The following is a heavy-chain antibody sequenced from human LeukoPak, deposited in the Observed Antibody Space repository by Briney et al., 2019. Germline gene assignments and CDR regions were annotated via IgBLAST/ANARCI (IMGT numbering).Heavy chain of an antibody. CDR3: AAGQSYSYNS. D-gene: IGHD5-18*01. Sequence: SETLSLTCTVSGGSISSYYWSWIRQPPGKGLEWIGYIDHSGSANYNPSLKSRVTISVGMSKNHFSLRLNSVTAADTAVHFCAAGQSYSYNSWGQGTLVTVSS. CDR2: IDHSGSA. CDR1: GGSISSYY. J-gene: IGHJ4*02. V-gene: IGHV4-59*01.